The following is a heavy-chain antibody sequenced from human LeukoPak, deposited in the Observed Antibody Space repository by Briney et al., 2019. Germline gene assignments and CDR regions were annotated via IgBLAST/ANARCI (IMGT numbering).Heavy chain of an antibody. V-gene: IGHV3-48*01. CDR3: ARDIAFDI. CDR1: GFTFSRYS. J-gene: IGHJ3*02. CDR2: ISSSSSTI. Sequence: GGSLRLSCAASGFTFSRYSMHWVRQAPGKVLEWVSYISSSSSTIYYADSVKGRFTISRDNAKSSLYLQMNSLRAEDTAVYYCARDIAFDIWGQGTMVTVSS.